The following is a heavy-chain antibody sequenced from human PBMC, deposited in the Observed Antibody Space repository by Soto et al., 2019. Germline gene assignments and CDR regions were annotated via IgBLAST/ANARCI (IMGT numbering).Heavy chain of an antibody. CDR1: GGSFSGYY. J-gene: IGHJ6*02. V-gene: IGHV4-34*01. CDR2: INHSGST. Sequence: SETLSLTCAVYGGSFSGYYWSWIRQPPGKGLEWIGEINHSGSTNYNPSLKSRVTISVDTSKNQLSLKLSSVTAADTAVYYCARASIVVVPAANYYYYYGMDVWGQGTTVTVS. CDR3: ARASIVVVPAANYYYYYGMDV. D-gene: IGHD2-2*01.